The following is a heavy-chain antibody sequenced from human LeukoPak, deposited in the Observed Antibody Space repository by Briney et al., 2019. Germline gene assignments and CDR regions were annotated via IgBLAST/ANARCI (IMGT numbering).Heavy chain of an antibody. CDR3: AREDGYKHFDY. V-gene: IGHV3-74*01. D-gene: IGHD5-24*01. J-gene: IGHJ4*02. Sequence: GGSLRLSCAASGFTFSSYWMHWVRQAPGKGLVWVSRINSDGSSTSYADSVKGRFTISRDNAKNTLYLQMNSLRAEDTAVYYCAREDGYKHFDYWGQGTLVTVSS. CDR2: INSDGSST. CDR1: GFTFSSYW.